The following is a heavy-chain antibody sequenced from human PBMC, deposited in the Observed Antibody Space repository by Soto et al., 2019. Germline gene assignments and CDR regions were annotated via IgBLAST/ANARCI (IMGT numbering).Heavy chain of an antibody. V-gene: IGHV5-51*07. CDR3: ARRRYSSSWYKYYYYYYGMDV. J-gene: IGHJ6*02. CDR1: GYSFTSYW. CDR2: IYPGDSDT. Sequence: GESLKISCKGSGYSFTSYWIGWVHQMPGKGLEWMGIIYPGDSDTRYSPSFQGQVTISADKSISTAYLQWSSLKASGTAMYYCARRRYSSSWYKYYYYYYGMDVWGQGTTVTVSS. D-gene: IGHD6-13*01.